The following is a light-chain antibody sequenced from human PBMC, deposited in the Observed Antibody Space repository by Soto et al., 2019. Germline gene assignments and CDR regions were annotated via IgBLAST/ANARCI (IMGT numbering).Light chain of an antibody. J-gene: IGLJ1*01. V-gene: IGLV1-44*01. CDR3: AAWDDSLNGSYV. Sequence: QSVLTQPASASGTPGQRVTISCSGRSSNIGSSPVNWYQHRPGTAPKLLIYSTNQRPSGVPDRFSGSKSGTSASLAISGLQSDDEADYYCAAWDDSLNGSYVFGTGTKLTVL. CDR1: SSNIGSSP. CDR2: STN.